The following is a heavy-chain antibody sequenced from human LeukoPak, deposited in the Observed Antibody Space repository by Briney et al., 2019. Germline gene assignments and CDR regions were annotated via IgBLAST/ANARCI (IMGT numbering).Heavy chain of an antibody. D-gene: IGHD6-13*01. J-gene: IGHJ4*02. CDR2: ISSSSSYT. CDR3: ARGLYSSSRRPGKGLYDY. Sequence: GGSLRLSCAASGFTFSDYYMSWIRQAPGKGLEWVSYISSSSSYTNYADSVKGRFTISRDNAKNSLYLQMNSLRAEDTAVYYCARGLYSSSRRPGKGLYDYWGQGTLVTVSS. V-gene: IGHV3-11*06. CDR1: GFTFSDYY.